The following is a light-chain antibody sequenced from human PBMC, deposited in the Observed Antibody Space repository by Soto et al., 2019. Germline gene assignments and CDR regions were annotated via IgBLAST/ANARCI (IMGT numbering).Light chain of an antibody. V-gene: IGLV1-40*01. CDR3: QTYDNSLGGYV. J-gene: IGLJ1*01. CDR2: GNT. CDR1: SANIGAKYD. Sequence: QSVLTQPPSVSGAPGLKVTISCTGSSANIGAKYDVHWYQQFPGRAPKVLIHGNTNRPSGVPDRFSGSKSGTSASLAITGLQAEDEATYYCQTYDNSLGGYVFGSGTKLTVL.